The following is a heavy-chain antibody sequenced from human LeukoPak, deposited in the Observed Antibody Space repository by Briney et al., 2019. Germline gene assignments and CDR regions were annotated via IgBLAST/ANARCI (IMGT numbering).Heavy chain of an antibody. J-gene: IGHJ3*02. CDR3: ARDLISGDWTWDI. CDR1: GYTFTSYY. D-gene: IGHD2-21*02. Sequence: GASVKVSCKASGYTFTSYYMYWVRQAPGQGLEWMGIINPSGGSTSYAQKFQGRVTMTRDTSTSTVYMELSSLRSEDTAVYYCARDLISGDWTWDIWGQGTMVTVSS. V-gene: IGHV1-46*01. CDR2: INPSGGST.